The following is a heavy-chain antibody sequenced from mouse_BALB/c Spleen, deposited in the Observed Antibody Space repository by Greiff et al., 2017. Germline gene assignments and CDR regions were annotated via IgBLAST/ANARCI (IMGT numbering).Heavy chain of an antibody. J-gene: IGHJ2*01. CDR2: ISSGGSYT. CDR1: GFTFSSYA. CDR3: ARRGDYDGGYYLDY. V-gene: IGHV5-9-1*01. Sequence: DVMLVESGGGLVKPGGSLKLSCAASGFTFSSYAMSWVRQTPEKRLEWVATISSGGSYTYYPDSVKGRFTISRDNAKNTLYLQMSSLRSEDTAMYYCARRGDYDGGYYLDYWGQGTTLTVSS. D-gene: IGHD2-4*01.